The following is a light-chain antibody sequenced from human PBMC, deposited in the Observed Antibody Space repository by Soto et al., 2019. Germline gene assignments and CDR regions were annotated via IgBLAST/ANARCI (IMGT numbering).Light chain of an antibody. CDR1: QSISSY. V-gene: IGKV1-39*01. CDR3: QQRYSTLYT. Sequence: DIPMTQSPSSLSASVGDRVTITCRASQSISSYLNWYPQKPGKAPKLLIYAASSLQSGVPSRLSGSGSGTAFTLTISSLQPEDFATYYCQQRYSTLYTFGQATKLEIK. J-gene: IGKJ2*01. CDR2: AAS.